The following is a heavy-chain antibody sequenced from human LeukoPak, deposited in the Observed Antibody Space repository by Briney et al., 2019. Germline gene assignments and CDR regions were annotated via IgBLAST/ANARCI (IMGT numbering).Heavy chain of an antibody. J-gene: IGHJ4*02. V-gene: IGHV3-30-3*01. CDR2: ISYDGSNK. D-gene: IGHD2-2*01. Sequence: GGSLRLSCAASGFTFSSYAMHWVRQAPGKGLEWVAVISYDGSNKYYADSVKGRFTISRDNSKNTLYLQMNSLRAEDTAVYYCAGGRQDIVVVPAAMLIAAAVYWGQGTLVTVSS. CDR3: AGGRQDIVVVPAAMLIAAAVY. CDR1: GFTFSSYA.